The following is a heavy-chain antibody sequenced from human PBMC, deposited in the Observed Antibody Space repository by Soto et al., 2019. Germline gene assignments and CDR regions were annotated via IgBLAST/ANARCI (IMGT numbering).Heavy chain of an antibody. CDR1: GFTFSSYW. CDR2: IKQDGSEK. J-gene: IGHJ6*02. D-gene: IGHD3-10*01. V-gene: IGHV3-7*01. Sequence: GGSLRLSCAASGFTFSSYWMSWVRQAPGKGLEWVANIKQDGSEKYYVDSVKGRFTISRDNAKNSLYLQMNSLRAEDTAVYYCARDRYYYGSGRTDVWGQGTTVTVSS. CDR3: ARDRYYYGSGRTDV.